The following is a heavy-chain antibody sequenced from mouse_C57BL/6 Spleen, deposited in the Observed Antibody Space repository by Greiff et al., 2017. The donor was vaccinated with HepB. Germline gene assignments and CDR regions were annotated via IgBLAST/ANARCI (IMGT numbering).Heavy chain of an antibody. D-gene: IGHD2-4*01. V-gene: IGHV1-81*01. CDR1: GYTFTSYG. CDR2: IYPRSGNT. J-gene: IGHJ1*03. CDR3: ARKGDYDYWYFDV. Sequence: VQLQQSGAELARPGASVKLSCKASGYTFTSYGISWVKQSTGQGLEWIGEIYPRSGNTYYNEKFKGKATLTADKSSSTAYMELRSLTSEDSAVYFCARKGDYDYWYFDVWGTGTTVTVSS.